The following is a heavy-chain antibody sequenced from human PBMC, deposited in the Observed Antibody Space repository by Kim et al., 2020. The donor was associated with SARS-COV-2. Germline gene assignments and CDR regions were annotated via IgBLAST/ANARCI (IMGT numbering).Heavy chain of an antibody. V-gene: IGHV3-23*01. D-gene: IGHD1-26*01. CDR1: GFTFSNYA. Sequence: GGSLRFSCAASGFTFSNYAMSWVRQAPGRGLEWISTISGSSGRTYYADAVKGRFTISRDNSMDTLFLQMTSLRAADTAVYYCAKDPLALREPSPNTWFDPWGQGTLVTVSS. CDR3: AKDPLALREPSPNTWFDP. CDR2: ISGSSGRT. J-gene: IGHJ5*02.